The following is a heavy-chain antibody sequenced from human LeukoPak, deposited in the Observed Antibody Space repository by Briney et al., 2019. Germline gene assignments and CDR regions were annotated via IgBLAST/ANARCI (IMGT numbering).Heavy chain of an antibody. CDR1: GYIFTGYY. CDR3: ARGGEVGVATITDPYYYYYGMDV. Sequence: ASVKVSCKASGYIFTGYYMHWVRQAPGQGLEWMGWINPNSGGTNYAQKFQGRVTMTRNTSISTAYMELSSLRSEDTAVYYCARGGEVGVATITDPYYYYYGMDVW. CDR2: INPNSGGT. D-gene: IGHD5-12*01. V-gene: IGHV1-2*02. J-gene: IGHJ6*01.